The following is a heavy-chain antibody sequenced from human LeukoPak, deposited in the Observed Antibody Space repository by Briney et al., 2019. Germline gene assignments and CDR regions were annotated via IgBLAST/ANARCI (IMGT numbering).Heavy chain of an antibody. CDR3: ARVLITILGYMDV. CDR2: ISYDGSNK. D-gene: IGHD3-3*01. J-gene: IGHJ6*03. Sequence: GRSLRLSCAASGFTFSSYAMHWVRQAPGKGLEWVAVISYDGSNKYYADSVKGRFTISRDNSKNTLYLQMNSLRAEDTAVYYCARVLITILGYMDVWGKGTTVTVSS. V-gene: IGHV3-30-3*01. CDR1: GFTFSSYA.